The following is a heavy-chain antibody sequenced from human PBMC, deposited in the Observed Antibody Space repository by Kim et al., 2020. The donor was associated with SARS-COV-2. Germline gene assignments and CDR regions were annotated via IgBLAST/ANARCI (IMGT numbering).Heavy chain of an antibody. CDR3: VRDRMGGAFDM. D-gene: IGHD3-16*01. Sequence: GGSLRLSCATSGFTFSAYDMNWVRQAPGKGLEWLSFITKSSTTIYYADSVEGRFTISRDNAKNSLFLQMNSLGDEDTAIYYCVRDRMGGAFDMWCQGRMVTVSS. CDR2: ITKSSTTI. J-gene: IGHJ3*02. CDR1: GFTFSAYD. V-gene: IGHV3-48*02.